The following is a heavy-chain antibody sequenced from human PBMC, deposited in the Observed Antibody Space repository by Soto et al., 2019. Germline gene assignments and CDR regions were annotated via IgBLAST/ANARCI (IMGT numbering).Heavy chain of an antibody. Sequence: QVQLVQSGAEVKKPGSSVKVSCKASGGTFSSYTISWVRQAPGQGLEWMGRIIPILGIANYAQKFQGRVTITADKSTSTADMELSSLRSEDTAVYYCARGLDVWGSLDYFDYWGQGTLVTVSS. CDR1: GGTFSSYT. J-gene: IGHJ4*02. CDR3: ARGLDVWGSLDYFDY. V-gene: IGHV1-69*02. CDR2: IIPILGIA. D-gene: IGHD3-16*01.